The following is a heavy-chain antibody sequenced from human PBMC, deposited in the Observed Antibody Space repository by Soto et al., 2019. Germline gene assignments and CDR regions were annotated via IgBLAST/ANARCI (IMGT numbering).Heavy chain of an antibody. J-gene: IGHJ5*02. Sequence: QLQLQESGPGLVKPSETLSLTCSVSGGSFSSSTYYWGWIRQPTGKGLEWIGSMYSGGNTYYNPSLKSRVTVSVDTSKNHFSLKLTSVTPADTAMYYCPRQPYDSTGYYYGAWGQGTLVTVSS. CDR2: MYSGGNT. V-gene: IGHV4-39*01. D-gene: IGHD3-22*01. CDR1: GGSFSSSTYY. CDR3: PRQPYDSTGYYYGA.